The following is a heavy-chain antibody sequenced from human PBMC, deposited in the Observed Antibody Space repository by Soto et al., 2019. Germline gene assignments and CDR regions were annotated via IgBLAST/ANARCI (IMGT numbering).Heavy chain of an antibody. Sequence: QITLKESGPPLVKPTQTLTLTCTFSGFSLSTSGVGVGWIRQPPGKALVWLALIYWDDDKRYSPSLKSRLTITKDTSKNPVVLTMTNMDPVDTATYYCAQSDSGFDAFDIWGQGTMVTVSS. CDR1: GFSLSTSGVG. J-gene: IGHJ3*02. V-gene: IGHV2-5*02. CDR3: AQSDSGFDAFDI. D-gene: IGHD3-22*01. CDR2: IYWDDDK.